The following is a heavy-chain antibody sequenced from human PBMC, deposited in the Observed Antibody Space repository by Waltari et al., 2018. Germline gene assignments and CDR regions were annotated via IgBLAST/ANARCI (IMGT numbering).Heavy chain of an antibody. D-gene: IGHD6-13*01. CDR3: AREPSSYTYYYYGMDV. CDR1: GYTFTGYY. V-gene: IGHV1-2*06. J-gene: IGHJ6*02. Sequence: QVQLVQSGAEVKKPGASVKVSCKASGYTFTGYYMHWVRQAPGQGLEWMGRINPNSGGTNYAQKFQGRVTMTRDTSISTAYMELSRLRSDDTAVYYCAREPSSYTYYYYGMDVWGQGTTVTVSS. CDR2: INPNSGGT.